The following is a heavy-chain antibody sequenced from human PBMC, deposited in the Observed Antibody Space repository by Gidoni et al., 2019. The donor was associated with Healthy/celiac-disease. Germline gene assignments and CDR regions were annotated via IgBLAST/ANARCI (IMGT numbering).Heavy chain of an antibody. CDR1: GGSISSSSYY. D-gene: IGHD2-2*01. CDR3: ASQPDCSSTSCYPSENWYFDL. V-gene: IGHV4-39*01. J-gene: IGHJ2*01. CDR2: IYYSGST. Sequence: QLQLQESGPGLVKPSETLSLTCTVSGGSISSSSYYWGWIRQPPGKGLEWIGSIYYSGSTYYNPSLKSRVTISVDTSKNQFSLKLSSVTAADTAVYYCASQPDCSSTSCYPSENWYFDLWGRGTLVTVSS.